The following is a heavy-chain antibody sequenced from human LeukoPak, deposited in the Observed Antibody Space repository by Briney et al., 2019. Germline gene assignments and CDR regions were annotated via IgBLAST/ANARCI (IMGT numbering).Heavy chain of an antibody. CDR3: AREGGYYDSSGYAPNSDY. Sequence: GGSVRLSCAASGFTFSSYWMHWVRQAPGKGLVWVSRINSGGSSTTYADSVKGRFTISRDNAKNTLNLQMNSLRVEDTAVYYCAREGGYYDSSGYAPNSDYWGQGTLVTVSS. CDR2: INSGGSST. CDR1: GFTFSSYW. J-gene: IGHJ4*02. V-gene: IGHV3-74*01. D-gene: IGHD3-22*01.